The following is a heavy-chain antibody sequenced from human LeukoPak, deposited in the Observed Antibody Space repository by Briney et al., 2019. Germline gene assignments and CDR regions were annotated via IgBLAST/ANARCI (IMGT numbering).Heavy chain of an antibody. V-gene: IGHV3-23*01. CDR2: ISGSGGST. Sequence: GGSLRLSCAASGFTISSYAMSWVRQAPGKGLEWVSAISGSGGSTYYADSVKGRFTISRDNSKNTLYLQMNSLRAEDTAVYYCARDLPATVTTDPAYWGQGTLVTVSS. J-gene: IGHJ4*02. CDR1: GFTISSYA. D-gene: IGHD4-11*01. CDR3: ARDLPATVTTDPAY.